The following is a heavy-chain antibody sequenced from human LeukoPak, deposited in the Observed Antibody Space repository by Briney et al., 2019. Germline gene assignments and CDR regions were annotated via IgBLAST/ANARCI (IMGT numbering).Heavy chain of an antibody. J-gene: IGHJ4*02. V-gene: IGHV3-74*01. CDR2: IASDGSST. CDR1: GFTFSSYW. Sequence: GGSLRLSCAAAGFTFSSYWMNWVRQAPGKGLVWVSRIASDGSSTTYADSVKGRFSISRDNAKNTLYLQMNSLRVEDTAVYYCARGRPHGNDYWGQGTLVTVSS. CDR3: ARGRPHGNDY. D-gene: IGHD4-23*01.